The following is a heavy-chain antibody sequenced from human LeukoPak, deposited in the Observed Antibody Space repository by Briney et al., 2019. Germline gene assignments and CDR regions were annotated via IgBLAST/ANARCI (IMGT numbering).Heavy chain of an antibody. V-gene: IGHV1-2*04. CDR3: ARALAAAGFPYYYYGMDV. J-gene: IGHJ6*02. CDR1: GYTFTGYY. D-gene: IGHD6-13*01. Sequence: ASVNVSCKASGYTFTGYYMHWVRQAPGQGLEWMGWINPNSGGTNYAQKFQGWVTMTRDTSISTAYMELSRLRSDDTAVYYCARALAAAGFPYYYYGMDVWGQGTTVTVSS. CDR2: INPNSGGT.